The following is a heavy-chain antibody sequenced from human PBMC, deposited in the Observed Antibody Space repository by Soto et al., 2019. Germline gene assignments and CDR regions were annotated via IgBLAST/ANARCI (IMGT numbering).Heavy chain of an antibody. CDR2: VSHIGST. J-gene: IGHJ4*02. CDR1: GGSVSSGNYY. CDR3: ARAAIKRHRVEGQVCPSQTLDY. D-gene: IGHD2-8*01. Sequence: PSETLSLTCTVSGGSVSSGNYYWSWIRQPPGKGLEWIGEVSHIGSTNYNPSLKSRVTIPADTAKNQCSLELTSLTAADTAVYYCARAAIKRHRVEGQVCPSQTLDYWSQGTLVT. V-gene: IGHV4-61*01.